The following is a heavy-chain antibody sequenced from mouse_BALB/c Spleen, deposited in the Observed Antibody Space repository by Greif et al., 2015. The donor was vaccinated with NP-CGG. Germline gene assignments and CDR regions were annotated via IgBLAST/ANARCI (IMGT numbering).Heavy chain of an antibody. CDR2: ISNGGGST. V-gene: IGHV5-12-2*01. D-gene: IGHD1-1*01. J-gene: IGHJ2*01. Sequence: EVKLMESGGGLVQPGGSLKLSCAASGFTFSSYTMSWVRQTPEKRLEWVAYISNGGGSTYYPDTVKGRFTISRDNAKNTLYLQMSSLKSEDTAMYYCARQGYYGSEVYYFDYWGQGTTLTVSS. CDR3: ARQGYYGSEVYYFDY. CDR1: GFTFSSYT.